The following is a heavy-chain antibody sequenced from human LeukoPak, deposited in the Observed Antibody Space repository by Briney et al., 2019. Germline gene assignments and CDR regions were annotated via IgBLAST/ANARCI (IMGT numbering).Heavy chain of an antibody. D-gene: IGHD2-2*01. CDR1: GASITNDDYY. CDR2: IYFSGST. CDR3: ARRAPFSNWFAP. J-gene: IGHJ5*02. V-gene: IGHV4-31*03. Sequence: SQTLSLTCTVSGASITNDDYYWSWIRQHPGKGLELIGYIYFSGSTYYNPTLKSRASVSVDTSKSQFSLRLTSVTAADTAVYYCARRAPFSNWFAPWGQGTLVIVSS.